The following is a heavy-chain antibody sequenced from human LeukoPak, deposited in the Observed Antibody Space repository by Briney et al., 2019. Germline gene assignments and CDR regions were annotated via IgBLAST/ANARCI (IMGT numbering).Heavy chain of an antibody. CDR3: ARDSGVYGMDV. CDR2: ISYSGNT. D-gene: IGHD1-26*01. V-gene: IGHV4-59*12. J-gene: IGHJ6*02. CDR1: GGSISSYY. Sequence: SETLSLTCTVSGGSISSYYWSWIRQPPGKGLEWIGYISYSGNTNYNPSLKSRVTISVDTSKNQFSLKLSSVTAADTAVYYCARDSGVYGMDVWGQGTTVTVSS.